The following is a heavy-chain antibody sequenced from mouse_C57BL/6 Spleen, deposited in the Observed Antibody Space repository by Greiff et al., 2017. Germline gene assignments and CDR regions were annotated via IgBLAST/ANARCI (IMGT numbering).Heavy chain of an antibody. V-gene: IGHV5-17*01. CDR2: ISSGSSTI. Sequence: EVHLVESGGGLVKPGGSLKLSCAASGFTFSDYGMHWVRQAPEKGLQWVAYISSGSSTIYYADTVKGRFTISRDIAKNTLFLQMTSLRSENTAMYYCASNSIDVWGTGTTGGVSS. D-gene: IGHD3-1*01. CDR3: ASNSIDV. J-gene: IGHJ1*03. CDR1: GFTFSDYG.